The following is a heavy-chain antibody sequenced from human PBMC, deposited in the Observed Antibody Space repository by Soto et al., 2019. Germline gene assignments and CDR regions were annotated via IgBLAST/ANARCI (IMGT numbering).Heavy chain of an antibody. V-gene: IGHV3-23*01. J-gene: IGHJ3*02. D-gene: IGHD4-17*01. CDR2: ISGSGGST. Sequence: GESLKISCAASGFTFSSYAMSWVRQAPGKGLEWVSAISGSGGSTYYADSVKGRFTISRDNSKNTLYLQMNSLRAEDTAVYYCAKLPGQTTYDAFDIWGQGTMVTVSS. CDR3: AKLPGQTTYDAFDI. CDR1: GFTFSSYA.